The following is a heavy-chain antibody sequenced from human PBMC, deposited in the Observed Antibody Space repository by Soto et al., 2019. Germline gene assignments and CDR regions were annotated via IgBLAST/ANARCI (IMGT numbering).Heavy chain of an antibody. J-gene: IGHJ6*02. V-gene: IGHV3-7*01. CDR2: IKQDGSEK. D-gene: IGHD3-3*01. CDR3: ARDLPYYDFWSGYYMESLAHYYGMDV. CDR1: GFTFSSYW. Sequence: GGSLRLSCAASGFTFSSYWMSWVRQAPGKGLEWVANIKQDGSEKYYVDSVKGRFTISRDNAKNSLYLQMNSLRAEDTAVYYCARDLPYYDFWSGYYMESLAHYYGMDVWGQGTTVTVSS.